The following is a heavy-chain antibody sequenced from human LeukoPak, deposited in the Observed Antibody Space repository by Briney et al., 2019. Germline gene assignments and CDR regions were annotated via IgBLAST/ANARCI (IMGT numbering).Heavy chain of an antibody. CDR3: ARDLVVGATGGAY. D-gene: IGHD1-26*01. CDR1: GFTFSSYA. J-gene: IGHJ4*02. Sequence: GGSLRLSCAASGFTFSSYAMSWVRQAPGKGLEWVSAISGSGGSTYYADSVKGRFTISRDNSKNTLYLQMSSLRVEDTAVYYCARDLVVGATGGAYWGQGTLVTVSS. V-gene: IGHV3-23*01. CDR2: ISGSGGST.